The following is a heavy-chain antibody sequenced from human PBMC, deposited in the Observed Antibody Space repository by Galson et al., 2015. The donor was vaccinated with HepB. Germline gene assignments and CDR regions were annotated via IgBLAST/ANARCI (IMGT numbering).Heavy chain of an antibody. CDR2: IIPMSGTS. Sequence: SVKVSCKASGGTFDPYAISWVRQAPGQGLEWMGGIIPMSGTSNYAQKFQGRVTITADESTSTAYMELSSLRSEDTAVYYCATNYYESSAFLDWGQGTLVTVSS. D-gene: IGHD3-22*01. CDR1: GGTFDPYA. CDR3: ATNYYESSAFLD. J-gene: IGHJ4*02. V-gene: IGHV1-69*13.